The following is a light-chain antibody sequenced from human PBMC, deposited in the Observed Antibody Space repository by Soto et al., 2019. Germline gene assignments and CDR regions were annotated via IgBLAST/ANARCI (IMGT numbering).Light chain of an antibody. CDR2: DVS. CDR3: CSYAGSYNWV. J-gene: IGLJ1*01. V-gene: IGLV2-11*01. Sequence: QSVRPHPLSVSWSPGDLVTISCTGTSSDVGDYNYVSWYQHHPGKAPKLMIYDVSKRPSGVPNRFSGSRSGNTASLTISGLQAEDEADYYCCSYAGSYNWVFGTGTKVTXL. CDR1: SSDVGDYNY.